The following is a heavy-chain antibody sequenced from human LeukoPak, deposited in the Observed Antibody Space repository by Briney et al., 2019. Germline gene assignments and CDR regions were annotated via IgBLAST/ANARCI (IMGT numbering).Heavy chain of an antibody. CDR1: GFTFSDYY. CDR3: ARDHGYSSSWYAFDI. J-gene: IGHJ3*02. CDR2: ISSSGSTI. Sequence: PGGSLRLSCAASGFTFSDYYMSWIRQAPGKGLEWVSYISSSGSTIYYADSAKGRFTISRDNAKNSLYLQMNSLRAEDTAVYYCARDHGYSSSWYAFDIWGQGTMVTVSS. V-gene: IGHV3-11*01. D-gene: IGHD6-13*01.